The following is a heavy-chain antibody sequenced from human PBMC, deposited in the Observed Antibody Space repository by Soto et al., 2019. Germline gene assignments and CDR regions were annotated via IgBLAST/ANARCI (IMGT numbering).Heavy chain of an antibody. CDR2: IIPVFGTA. CDR3: ARGDATKTVVTTYYAMDA. D-gene: IGHD3-9*01. Sequence: ASVTVSCKASGGSLSSYGISWVRRAHGQGLEWMGGIIPVFGTANYAQKFQGRVTITADESTSIVYMDVTSLRSEDTAVYYCARGDATKTVVTTYYAMDAWGQGTTVTSP. J-gene: IGHJ6*02. V-gene: IGHV1-69*13. CDR1: GGSLSSYG.